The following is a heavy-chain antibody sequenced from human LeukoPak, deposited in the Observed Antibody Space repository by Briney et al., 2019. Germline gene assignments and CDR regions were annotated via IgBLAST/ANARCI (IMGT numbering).Heavy chain of an antibody. CDR1: GYTFTGYY. CDR2: INPNSGGT. D-gene: IGHD6-19*01. V-gene: IGHV1-2*02. CDR3: ARDQQWLVSRPFDY. Sequence: ASVKGSCKASGYTFTGYYMHWVRQAPGQGLEWMGWINPNSGGTNYAQKFQGRVTMTRDTSISTAYMELSRLRSDDTAVYYCARDQQWLVSRPFDYWGQGTLVTVSS. J-gene: IGHJ4*02.